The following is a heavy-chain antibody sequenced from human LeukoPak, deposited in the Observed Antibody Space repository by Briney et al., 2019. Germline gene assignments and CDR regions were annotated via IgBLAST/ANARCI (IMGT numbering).Heavy chain of an antibody. CDR3: ARVRDGYNRNWAY. CDR1: GGSISSSIYY. CDR2: IYYNVAT. J-gene: IGHJ4*02. Sequence: SDTLSLTCTVSGGSISSSIYYWRWFPQPPGKVLEWIGSIYYNVATYYNASLKSRVTISVDTSKTHLSLKLSSVTAADTAVYYCARVRDGYNRNWAYWGQGTLVTVSS. V-gene: IGHV4-39*02. D-gene: IGHD5-24*01.